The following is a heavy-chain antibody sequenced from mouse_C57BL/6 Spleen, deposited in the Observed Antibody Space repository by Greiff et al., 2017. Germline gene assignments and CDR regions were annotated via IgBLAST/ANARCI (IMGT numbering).Heavy chain of an antibody. CDR1: GFTFSSYA. CDR2: ISDGGSYT. Sequence: EVHLVESGGGLVKPGGSLKLSCAASGFTFSSYAMSWVRQTPEKRLEWVATISDGGSYTYYPDNVKGRFTISRDNAKNNLYLQMSHLKSEDTAMYYCAREHGNYDYAMDYWGQGTSVTVSS. J-gene: IGHJ4*01. V-gene: IGHV5-4*01. CDR3: AREHGNYDYAMDY. D-gene: IGHD2-1*01.